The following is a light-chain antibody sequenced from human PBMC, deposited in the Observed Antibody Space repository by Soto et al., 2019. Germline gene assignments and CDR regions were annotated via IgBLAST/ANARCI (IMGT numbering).Light chain of an antibody. J-gene: IGKJ5*01. Sequence: EIVLTQSPGTLSLSPGERATISCRASESVTKYLAWYQQKPGQAPRLLIHGASSRATGIPDRFSGSGSGTDFTLTINRLEPEDFAVYYCKQYSSSPPITFGQGTRLEIK. CDR1: ESVTKY. V-gene: IGKV3-20*01. CDR2: GAS. CDR3: KQYSSSPPIT.